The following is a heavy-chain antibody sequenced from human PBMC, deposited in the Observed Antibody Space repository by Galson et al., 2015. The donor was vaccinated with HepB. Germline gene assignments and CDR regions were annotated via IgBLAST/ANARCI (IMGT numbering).Heavy chain of an antibody. J-gene: IGHJ6*02. Sequence: SLRLSCAASGFTFSSYAMSWVRQAPGKGLEWVSAISGSGGSTYYADSVKGRFTISRDNSKNTLYLQMNSLRAEDTAVYYCAKDVPPNDSSGYWEGYYYYYGMDVWGQGTAVTVSS. CDR2: ISGSGGST. CDR3: AKDVPPNDSSGYWEGYYYYYGMDV. CDR1: GFTFSSYA. D-gene: IGHD3-22*01. V-gene: IGHV3-23*01.